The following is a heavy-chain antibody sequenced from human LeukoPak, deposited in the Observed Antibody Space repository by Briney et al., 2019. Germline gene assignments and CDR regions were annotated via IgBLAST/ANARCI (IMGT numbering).Heavy chain of an antibody. CDR3: ARGQDVVDFDY. J-gene: IGHJ4*02. D-gene: IGHD2-15*01. Sequence: SETLSLTCTVSGGSISSSYYYWGWIRQPPGKGLEWIGSIYNSGSTHYNPSLKSRVTISVDTSKNQFSLKLSSVTAADTAVYYCARGQDVVDFDYWGQGTLVTVSS. CDR1: GGSISSSYYY. CDR2: IYNSGST. V-gene: IGHV4-39*01.